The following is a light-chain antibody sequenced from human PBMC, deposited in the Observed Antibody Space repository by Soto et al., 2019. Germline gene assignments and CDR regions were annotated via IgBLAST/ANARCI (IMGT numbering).Light chain of an antibody. Sequence: QSALTQPASVSGSPGQSITISCTGTSSDVGGYNYVSWYQQHPGKAPKLMIYEVSNRPSGVSNRFSGSKSGNTASLTISGLQAEDEADYYCSSYTSSSNYVFGNG. CDR2: EVS. CDR3: SSYTSSSNYV. CDR1: SSDVGGYNY. V-gene: IGLV2-14*01. J-gene: IGLJ1*01.